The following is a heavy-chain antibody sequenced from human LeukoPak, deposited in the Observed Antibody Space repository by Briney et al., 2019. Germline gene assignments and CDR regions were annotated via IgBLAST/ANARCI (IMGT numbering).Heavy chain of an antibody. J-gene: IGHJ4*02. CDR2: IYHSGST. CDR3: ARVVAAAASYYFDY. CDR1: GGSISSSNW. D-gene: IGHD6-13*01. Sequence: SETLSLTCAVSGGSISSSNWWSWVRQPPGKGLEWIGEIYHSGSTNYNPSLKSRVTISVDKSKNQFSLKLSSVTAADTAVYYCARVVAAAASYYFDYWGQGTLVTVSS. V-gene: IGHV4-4*02.